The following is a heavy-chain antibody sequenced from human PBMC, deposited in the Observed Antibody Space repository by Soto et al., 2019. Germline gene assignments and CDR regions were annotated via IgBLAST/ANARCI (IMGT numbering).Heavy chain of an antibody. J-gene: IGHJ4*02. V-gene: IGHV3-23*01. D-gene: IGHD2-15*01. Sequence: DVQLLESGGGLVQPEGALRLSCAASGFTFSSYAMGWVRQGPGQGLEWVAVVSIGGSTHYADSVRGRFTISRDNSKTTLSLKMNSLTAEYTAVYFCAKRGGPGGQVDYWGQGALATVSS. CDR1: GFTFSSYA. CDR2: VSIGGST. CDR3: AKRGGPGGQVDY.